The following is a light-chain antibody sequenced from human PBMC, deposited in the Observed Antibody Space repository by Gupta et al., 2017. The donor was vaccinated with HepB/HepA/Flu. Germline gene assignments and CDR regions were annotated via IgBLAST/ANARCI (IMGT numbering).Light chain of an antibody. CDR3: QAWDSSGSYVI. Sequence: SHDLPPPPSMSVSPGQTASVSCSGDKLDDKFVCWYQRKPGQSPVWIIYQDKKRPSGIPERFSGTNSGNTATLTISGTQAMDEADDDCQAWDSSGSYVIFGGGTKLTVL. CDR1: KLDDKF. J-gene: IGLJ2*01. V-gene: IGLV3-1*01. CDR2: QDK.